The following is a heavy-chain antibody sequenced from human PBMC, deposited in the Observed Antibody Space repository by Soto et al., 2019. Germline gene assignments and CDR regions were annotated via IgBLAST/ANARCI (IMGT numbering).Heavy chain of an antibody. CDR2: ISSSGGST. D-gene: IGHD6-13*01. CDR3: PQALHPRVAVAGTY. J-gene: IGHJ4*02. V-gene: IGHV3-23*01. Sequence: EVQLLESGGDLVQPGVSLRLSCAASGFTFSSYAMTWVRQAPGEGLEWVSGISSSGGSTNYADSENGQFTISRDNSMNTLHPQMNSQRAEDTPIYYCPQALHPRVAVAGTYWRPGTLVTVS. CDR1: GFTFSSYA.